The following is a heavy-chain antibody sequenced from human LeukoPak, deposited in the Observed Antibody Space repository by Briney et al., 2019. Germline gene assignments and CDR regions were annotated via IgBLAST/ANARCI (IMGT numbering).Heavy chain of an antibody. V-gene: IGHV4-39*01. D-gene: IGHD3-22*01. Sequence: SETLSLTCTVSGGSISSSSYYWDWIRQPPGKGLEWMGSIYYSGRTYYNMSLKSRVTISIDTSKNQFSLNLNSVTAADTAVYYCARRHYYDSTGYLDWGQGTLVTVSS. J-gene: IGHJ1*01. CDR2: IYYSGRT. CDR1: GGSISSSSYY. CDR3: ARRHYYDSTGYLD.